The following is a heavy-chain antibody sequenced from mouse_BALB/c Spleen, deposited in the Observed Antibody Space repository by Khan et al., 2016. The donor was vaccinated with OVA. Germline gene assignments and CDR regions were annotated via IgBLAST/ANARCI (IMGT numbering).Heavy chain of an antibody. CDR1: GFDFSRYW. V-gene: IGHV4-1*02. J-gene: IGHJ4*01. Sequence: EVKLPESGGGLVQPGGSLKLSCAATGFDFSRYWMSWVRQAPGKALEWIGEINLDSNTINYTPSLKDKFIISRDNAKNTLYLHMSKVRSEDTALCSCTRLRYYGAMGYWGQVTSVTVSS. CDR3: TRLRYYGAMGY. CDR2: INLDSNTI. D-gene: IGHD1-1*01.